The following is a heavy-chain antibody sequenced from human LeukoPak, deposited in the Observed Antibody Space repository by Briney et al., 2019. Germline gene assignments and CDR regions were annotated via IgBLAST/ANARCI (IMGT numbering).Heavy chain of an antibody. D-gene: IGHD3-16*02. CDR1: GGSISSYY. CDR3: AKYVWGSYPTFEDY. Sequence: SETLSLTCTVSGGSISSYYWSWIRQPPGKGLEWIGYISYSGSTNYNPSLKSRVTISVDTSKDQFSLKLSSVTAADTAVYYCAKYVWGSYPTFEDYWGQGTLVTVSS. CDR2: ISYSGST. J-gene: IGHJ4*02. V-gene: IGHV4-59*01.